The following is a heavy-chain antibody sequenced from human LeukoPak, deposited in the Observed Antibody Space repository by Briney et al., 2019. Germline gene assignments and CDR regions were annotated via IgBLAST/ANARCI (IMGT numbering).Heavy chain of an antibody. Sequence: SVKVSGKASGGTFSGYAISWVRQAPGQGLKWMGGIIPIFGTANYAQKFQGRVTITADESTSTAYMELSSLRSEDTAVYYCARDPGDYGDYDGDDHWGQGTLVTVSS. CDR1: GGTFSGYA. V-gene: IGHV1-69*01. J-gene: IGHJ4*02. D-gene: IGHD4-17*01. CDR2: IIPIFGTA. CDR3: ARDPGDYGDYDGDDH.